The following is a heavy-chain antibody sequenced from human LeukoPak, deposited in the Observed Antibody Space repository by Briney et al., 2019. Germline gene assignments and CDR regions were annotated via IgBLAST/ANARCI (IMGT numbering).Heavy chain of an antibody. CDR2: ISSSSSTI. CDR3: ARDTDYGDYYGPHFDY. D-gene: IGHD4-17*01. Sequence: GGSLRLSCAASGFTFSSYGMTWVRQAPGKGLEWVSYISSSSSTIYYADSVKGRFTISRDNAKNSLYLQLNSLRAEDTAVYYCARDTDYGDYYGPHFDYWGQGTLVTVSS. CDR1: GFTFSSYG. V-gene: IGHV3-48*01. J-gene: IGHJ4*02.